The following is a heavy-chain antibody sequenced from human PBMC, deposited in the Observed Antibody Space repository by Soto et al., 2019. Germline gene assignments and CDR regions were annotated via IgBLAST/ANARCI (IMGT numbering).Heavy chain of an antibody. Sequence: PSDTLSITCTVSCGSISSYYGSGIVPPPGKGLEWIGNIYYSGDTNYNPSLKSRVTMSVDTSKKQFSLKLSSVTAADTAVYYCTRDQDTIPRVFTYWGQGILVTVSS. V-gene: IGHV4-59*01. J-gene: IGHJ4*02. CDR3: TRDQDTIPRVFTY. CDR2: IYYSGDT. D-gene: IGHD2-21*01. CDR1: CGSISSYY.